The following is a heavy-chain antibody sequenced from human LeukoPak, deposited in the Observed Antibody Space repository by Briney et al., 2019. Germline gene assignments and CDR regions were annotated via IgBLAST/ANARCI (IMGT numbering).Heavy chain of an antibody. CDR3: ARESGAPKRPVGLYFDL. V-gene: IGHV4-61*02. CDR2: IYTSGST. CDR1: GGSISSGSYY. D-gene: IGHD1-26*01. J-gene: IGHJ2*01. Sequence: SETLSLTRTVSGGSISSGSYYWSWIRQPAGKGLEWIGRIYTSGSTNYNPSLKSRVAISVDTSKNQFSLKLSSVTAADTAVYYCARESGAPKRPVGLYFDLWGRGTLVTVSS.